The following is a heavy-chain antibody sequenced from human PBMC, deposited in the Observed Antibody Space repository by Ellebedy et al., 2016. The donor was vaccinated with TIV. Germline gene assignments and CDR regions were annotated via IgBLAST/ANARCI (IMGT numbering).Heavy chain of an antibody. D-gene: IGHD6-19*01. CDR3: ARENTLYSSGWSEYDAYDL. CDR1: GDSITNHY. CDR2: VYTSGNT. J-gene: IGHJ3*01. V-gene: IGHV4-4*07. Sequence: SETLSLTCTVSGDSITNHYWSWIRQPAGKALEWIGRVYTSGNTKSNPSLNSRVAMSIDTSKNHFSLNLSSVTAADTAVYYCARENTLYSSGWSEYDAYDLWGQGTKVTVFS.